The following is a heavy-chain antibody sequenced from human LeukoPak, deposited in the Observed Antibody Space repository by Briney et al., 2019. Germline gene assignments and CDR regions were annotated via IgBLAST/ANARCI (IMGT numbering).Heavy chain of an antibody. V-gene: IGHV4-59*01. CDR3: VRDQHGMDV. D-gene: IGHD2-2*01. J-gene: IGHJ6*02. CDR1: GGSISGYY. Sequence: SETLSLTCTVSGGSISGYYWSWIRQPSGKGLEWIGYIYSSGNTNYNPSLKSRVTISVDTSKNQFSLKLNSVTAADTAVYYCVRDQHGMDVWGQGTTVTVPS. CDR2: IYSSGNT.